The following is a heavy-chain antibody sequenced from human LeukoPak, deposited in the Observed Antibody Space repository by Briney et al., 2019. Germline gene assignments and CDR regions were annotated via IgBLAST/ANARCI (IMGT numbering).Heavy chain of an antibody. Sequence: PGGSLRLSCAASGFTFSTYGMHWVRQAPGKGLEWVAFIRYDGSNKYYADSVKGRFTISRDNSKNTLYLQMNSLRAEDTAVYYCARGGARYYSSTSCYTGAFDIWGQGTMVTVSS. D-gene: IGHD2-2*02. CDR3: ARGGARYYSSTSCYTGAFDI. J-gene: IGHJ3*02. CDR2: IRYDGSNK. V-gene: IGHV3-30*02. CDR1: GFTFSTYG.